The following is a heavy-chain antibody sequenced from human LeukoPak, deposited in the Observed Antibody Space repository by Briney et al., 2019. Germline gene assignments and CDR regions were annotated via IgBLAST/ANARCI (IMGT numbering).Heavy chain of an antibody. Sequence: ASVKVSCKPSGYTFTSYGISWVRQAPGPGLEWMGWISAHNGNTNYAQKLQGRVTMTTDTSTSTAYMELRSLRSDDTAVYYCARDYDFWSDKRGWFDPWGQGTLVTVSS. D-gene: IGHD3-3*01. CDR2: ISAHNGNT. J-gene: IGHJ5*02. V-gene: IGHV1-18*01. CDR1: GYTFTSYG. CDR3: ARDYDFWSDKRGWFDP.